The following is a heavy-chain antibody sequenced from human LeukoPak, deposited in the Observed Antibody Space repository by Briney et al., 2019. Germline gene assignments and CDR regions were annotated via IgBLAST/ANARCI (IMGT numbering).Heavy chain of an antibody. CDR3: ARDGISTIFGVVITTDAFDI. V-gene: IGHV4-61*02. J-gene: IGHJ3*02. CDR2: IYTSGST. D-gene: IGHD3-3*01. CDR1: GGSIGSGSYY. Sequence: SETLSLTCTVSGGSIGSGSYYWSWIRQPAGKGLEWIGRIYTSGSTNYNPSLKSRVTISVDTSKNQFSLKLSSVTAADTAVYYCARDGISTIFGVVITTDAFDIWGQGTMVTVSS.